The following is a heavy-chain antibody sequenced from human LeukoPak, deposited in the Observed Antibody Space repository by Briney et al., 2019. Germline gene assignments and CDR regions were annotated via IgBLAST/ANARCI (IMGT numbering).Heavy chain of an antibody. CDR1: GFTFSSYA. CDR3: ARVTRRRGYFDY. J-gene: IGHJ4*02. V-gene: IGHV3-30-3*01. Sequence: GRSLRLSCAASGFTFSSYAMHWVRQAPGKGLEWVAVISYDGSNKYYADSVKGRFTISRDNSKNTLYLQMNSLRAEDTAVYYCARVTRRRGYFDYWGQGTLVTVSS. D-gene: IGHD3-10*01. CDR2: ISYDGSNK.